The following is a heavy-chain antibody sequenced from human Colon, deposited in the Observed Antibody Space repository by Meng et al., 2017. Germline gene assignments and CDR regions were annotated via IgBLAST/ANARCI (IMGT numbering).Heavy chain of an antibody. Sequence: EVQLVESGGGLVQRGGSVKPSCAASGFTFSSYWMHWVRQVPGKGLVWVSHISSDGSGTTYADSVQGRFTSSRDNAKNTVYLQMNSLRAEDTAVYFCARDDPGVGIDFWGQGTLVTVSS. V-gene: IGHV3-74*03. D-gene: IGHD1-26*01. CDR1: GFTFSSYW. CDR2: ISSDGSGT. J-gene: IGHJ4*02. CDR3: ARDDPGVGIDF.